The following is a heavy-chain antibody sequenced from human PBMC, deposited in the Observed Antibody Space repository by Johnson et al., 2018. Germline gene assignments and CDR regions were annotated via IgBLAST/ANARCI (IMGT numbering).Heavy chain of an antibody. Sequence: EVQLVESGGGLVKSGGSLRLSCAASGFTFSSYAMSWVRQAPGKGLEWVSAISGSGGSTYDADSVKGRSTLSRDNSKNTLYLQMNSLLDEDTAVYDCAQYYYDSSGYPDAFDIWGQGTMVTVSS. V-gene: IGHV3-23*04. J-gene: IGHJ3*02. CDR2: ISGSGGST. CDR3: AQYYYDSSGYPDAFDI. D-gene: IGHD3-22*01. CDR1: GFTFSSYA.